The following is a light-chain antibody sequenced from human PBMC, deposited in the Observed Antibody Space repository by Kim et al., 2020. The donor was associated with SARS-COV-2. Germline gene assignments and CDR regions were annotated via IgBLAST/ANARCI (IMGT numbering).Light chain of an antibody. V-gene: IGKV1-39*01. CDR2: AAS. J-gene: IGKJ4*01. Sequence: DIQMTQSPSSLAASVGDRVTIICRASQSINTYLNWYQQKPDKAPKLLIYAASTLQSGVPSRFSGSGSGTDFTLTISSLQPEHFATYYCQQSHTAPLLTFGGGTKVDIK. CDR3: QQSHTAPLLT. CDR1: QSINTY.